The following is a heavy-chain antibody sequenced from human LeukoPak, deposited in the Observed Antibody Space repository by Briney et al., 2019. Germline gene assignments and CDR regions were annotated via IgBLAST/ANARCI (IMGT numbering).Heavy chain of an antibody. Sequence: GGSLSLSCAASGFTFSSYAMSWVRQAPGKGLEWVSAISGSGGSTYYEDSVKGRFTISRDNSKNTLYLQMNSLRAEDTAVYYCAKDGDCSGGSCYLNWFDPWGQGTLVTVSS. V-gene: IGHV3-23*01. J-gene: IGHJ5*02. CDR1: GFTFSSYA. D-gene: IGHD2-15*01. CDR2: ISGSGGST. CDR3: AKDGDCSGGSCYLNWFDP.